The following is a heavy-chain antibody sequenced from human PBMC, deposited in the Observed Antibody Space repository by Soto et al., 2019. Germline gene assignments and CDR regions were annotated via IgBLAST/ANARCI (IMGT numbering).Heavy chain of an antibody. CDR2: INHSGST. J-gene: IGHJ1*01. V-gene: IGHV4-34*01. CDR1: GGSFSGYY. Sequence: SETLSLTCAVYGGSFSGYYWSWIRQPPGKGLEWIGEINHSGSTNYNPSLKSRVTISVDTSKNQFSLKLSSVTAADTAVYYCARSAGGYNWNMVQHWGQGTLVTVSS. CDR3: ARSAGGYNWNMVQH. D-gene: IGHD1-20*01.